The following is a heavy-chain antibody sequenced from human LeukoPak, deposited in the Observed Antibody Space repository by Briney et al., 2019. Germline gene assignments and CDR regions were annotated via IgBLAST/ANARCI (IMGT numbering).Heavy chain of an antibody. J-gene: IGHJ2*01. CDR3: ARVGDHFHWNLDL. V-gene: IGHV3-53*01. CDR2: IYSAAKT. CDR1: GFSVSTYY. D-gene: IGHD3-3*02. Sequence: GGSLRVSCAASGFSVSTYYMNWVRQAPGKGLEWVSIIYSAAKTYYADSVKGRFTISRDTSKNTVSLQMNSLRAEDTAVYFCARVGDHFHWNLDLWGRGTLVSVSS.